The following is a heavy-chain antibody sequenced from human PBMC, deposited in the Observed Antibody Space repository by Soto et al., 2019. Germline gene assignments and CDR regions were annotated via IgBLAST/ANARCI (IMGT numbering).Heavy chain of an antibody. J-gene: IGHJ6*02. D-gene: IGHD5-18*01. CDR1: GGSVSSGSYY. CDR2: IYYSGST. Sequence: SETLSLTCTVSGGSVSSGSYYWSWIRQPPGKGLEWIGYIYYSGSTNYNPSLKSRVTISVDTSKNQFSLKLSSVTAADTAVYYCARDTRGYSYRQVYGMDVWGQGTTVTVSS. V-gene: IGHV4-61*01. CDR3: ARDTRGYSYRQVYGMDV.